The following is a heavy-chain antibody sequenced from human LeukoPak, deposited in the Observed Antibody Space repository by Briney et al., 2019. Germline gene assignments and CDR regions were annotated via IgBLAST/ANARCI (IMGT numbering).Heavy chain of an antibody. D-gene: IGHD6-19*01. V-gene: IGHV3-48*01. CDR1: GFTFSSYS. Sequence: GGSLRLSCAASGFTFSSYSMNWVRQAPGKGLEWVSYISSSSSSIYYADSVKGRFTISRDNAKNSLYLQMNSLRAEDTAVYYCARVDVAVAGTVFDYWGQGTLVTVSS. J-gene: IGHJ4*02. CDR2: ISSSSSSI. CDR3: ARVDVAVAGTVFDY.